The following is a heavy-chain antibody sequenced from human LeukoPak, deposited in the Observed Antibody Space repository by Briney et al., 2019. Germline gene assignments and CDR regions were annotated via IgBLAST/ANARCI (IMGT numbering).Heavy chain of an antibody. V-gene: IGHV4-59*01. CDR2: IYYSGST. J-gene: IGHJ5*02. CDR3: ARYATAYYYDSSGYRVQPGGFDP. D-gene: IGHD3-22*01. Sequence: PSETLSLTFTVSGGSISSYYWSWIRQPPGKGLEWIGYIYYSGSTNYNPSLKSRVTISVDTSKNQFSLKLSSVTAADTAVYYCARYATAYYYDSSGYRVQPGGFDPWGQGTLVTVSS. CDR1: GGSISSYY.